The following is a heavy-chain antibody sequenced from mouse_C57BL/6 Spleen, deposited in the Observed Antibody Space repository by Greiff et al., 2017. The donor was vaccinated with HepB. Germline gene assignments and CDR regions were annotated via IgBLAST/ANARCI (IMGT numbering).Heavy chain of an antibody. J-gene: IGHJ3*01. D-gene: IGHD6-2*01. CDR1: GFTFSSYA. V-gene: IGHV5-4*01. Sequence: EVKVVESGGGLVKPGGSLKLSCAASGFTFSSYAMSWVRQTPEKRLEWVATISDGGSYTYYPDNVKGRFTISRDNAKNNLYLQMSHLKSEDTAMYYCARDPVSWAYWGQGTLVTVSA. CDR3: ARDPVSWAY. CDR2: ISDGGSYT.